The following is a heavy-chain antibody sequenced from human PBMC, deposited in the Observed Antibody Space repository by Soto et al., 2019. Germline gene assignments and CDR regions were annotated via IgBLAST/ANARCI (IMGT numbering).Heavy chain of an antibody. CDR1: GFTFSSYA. CDR2: ISGSGGST. V-gene: IGHV3-23*01. Sequence: GGSLRLSCAASGFTFSSYAMSWVRQAPGKGLEWVSAISGSGGSTYYADSVKGRFTISRDNSKNTLYLQMNSLRAEDTAVYYCAKDYQGYYDFWSGYYSSYDYIWGSYRHSDYWGQGTLVTVSS. J-gene: IGHJ4*02. CDR3: AKDYQGYYDFWSGYYSSYDYIWGSYRHSDY. D-gene: IGHD3-3*01.